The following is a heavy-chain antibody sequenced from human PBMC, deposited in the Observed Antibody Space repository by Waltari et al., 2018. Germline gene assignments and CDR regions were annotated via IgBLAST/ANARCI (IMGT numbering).Heavy chain of an antibody. Sequence: DVQLVESAGVLVHPGGSLRLSCVVSGFTSSSSWMDWVRQAPGKGLEWLATINPDGSGKYYVDSVKGRFTVSRDNAKNSLYLQMSSLRVEDTAVYYCTTDRWFGYFDYWGQGTLFTVSS. CDR3: TTDRWFGYFDY. J-gene: IGHJ4*02. V-gene: IGHV3-7*01. CDR2: INPDGSGK. D-gene: IGHD3-10*01. CDR1: GFTSSSSW.